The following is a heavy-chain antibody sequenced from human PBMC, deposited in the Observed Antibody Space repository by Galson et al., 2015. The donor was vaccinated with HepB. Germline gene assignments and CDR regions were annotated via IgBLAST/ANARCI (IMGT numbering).Heavy chain of an antibody. CDR3: IRDGENGSNDLDY. CDR2: INRDGSSM. J-gene: IGHJ4*02. D-gene: IGHD5-24*01. CDR1: GFTFSTYW. V-gene: IGHV3-74*03. Sequence: SLRLSCAASGFTFSTYWMHWVRQAPGKGLVWVSRINRDGSSMTYADSVKGRFTISGDNARNTLYLQMNSLRVEDTSLYYCIRDGENGSNDLDYSGQGALVTVAS.